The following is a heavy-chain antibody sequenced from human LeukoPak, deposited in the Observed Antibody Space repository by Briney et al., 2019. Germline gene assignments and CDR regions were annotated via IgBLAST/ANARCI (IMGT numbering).Heavy chain of an antibody. D-gene: IGHD3-10*01. CDR3: ACRGSGSYLGPFDF. CDR2: IYPGDSDT. V-gene: IGHV5-51*01. Sequence: GESLKISCTGSGYTFRYYWIGWVRQMPGKGLEWMGIIYPGDSDTRYSPSFQGQVTISADKSISTAYLQWSSLKASDTAMYYCACRGSGSYLGPFDFWGQGTMVTVSS. J-gene: IGHJ3*01. CDR1: GYTFRYYW.